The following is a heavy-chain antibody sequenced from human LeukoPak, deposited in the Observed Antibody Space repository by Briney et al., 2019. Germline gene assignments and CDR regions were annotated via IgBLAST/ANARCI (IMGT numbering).Heavy chain of an antibody. V-gene: IGHV3-33*01. CDR3: ARDIVATGGRYFDH. Sequence: EGSLRLSCAASGFIFRSYGMHWVRQTPGEGLEWVAAIWYDGSNKYYAGSVKGRFTISRDNSENTLSLQMNSLRAEDTAVYYCARDIVATGGRYFDHWGQGTLVTVSS. CDR1: GFIFRSYG. J-gene: IGHJ4*02. CDR2: IWYDGSNK. D-gene: IGHD6-13*01.